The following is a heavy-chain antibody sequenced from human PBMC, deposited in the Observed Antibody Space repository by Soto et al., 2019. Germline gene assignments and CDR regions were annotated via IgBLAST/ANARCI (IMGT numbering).Heavy chain of an antibody. V-gene: IGHV3-48*02. CDR1: GFTFSSYS. D-gene: IGHD3-3*01. CDR2: ISSSSSTI. Sequence: GGSLRLSCAASGFTFSSYSMNWVRQAPGKGLEWVSYISSSSSTIYYADSVKGRFTISRDNAKNSLYLQMNSLRDEDTAVYYCARARRLNLEWLQLQSYYYYGMDVWGQGTTVTVSS. CDR3: ARARRLNLEWLQLQSYYYYGMDV. J-gene: IGHJ6*02.